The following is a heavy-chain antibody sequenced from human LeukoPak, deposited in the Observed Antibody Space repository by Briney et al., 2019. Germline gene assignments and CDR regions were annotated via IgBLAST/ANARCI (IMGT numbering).Heavy chain of an antibody. D-gene: IGHD3-22*01. J-gene: IGHJ4*02. Sequence: GGSLRLSCAASGFTFSSYAMHWVRQAPDKGLEWVAVISYDGSNKYYADSVKGRFTISRDNSKNTLYLQMNSLRAEDTAVYYCAREGLGYDSSGYGPGGFDYWGQGTLVTVSS. CDR3: AREGLGYDSSGYGPGGFDY. CDR1: GFTFSSYA. V-gene: IGHV3-30*04. CDR2: ISYDGSNK.